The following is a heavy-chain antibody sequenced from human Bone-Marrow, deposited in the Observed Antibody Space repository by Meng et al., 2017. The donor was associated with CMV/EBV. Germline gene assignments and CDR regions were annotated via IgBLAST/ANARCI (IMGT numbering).Heavy chain of an antibody. D-gene: IGHD2-15*01. CDR2: ISYDGSNK. CDR1: GFTFSSYA. J-gene: IGHJ4*02. CDR3: ARGGCSGGSCHYYFDY. Sequence: GESLKISCAASGFTFSSYAMHWVRQAPGKGLEWVAVISYDGSNKYYADSVKGRFTISRDNSKNTLYLQMNSLRAEDTAVYYCARGGCSGGSCHYYFDYWGQGTLVTVSS. V-gene: IGHV3-30-3*01.